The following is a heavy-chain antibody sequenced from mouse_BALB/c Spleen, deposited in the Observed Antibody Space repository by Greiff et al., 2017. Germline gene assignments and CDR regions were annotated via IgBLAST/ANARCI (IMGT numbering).Heavy chain of an antibody. CDR2: INPYNGGT. J-gene: IGHJ4*01. CDR3: ARKGIYDGYYAMDY. D-gene: IGHD2-3*01. V-gene: IGHV1-18*01. CDR1: GYSFTGYT. Sequence: DVKLQESGPELVKPGASMKISCKASGYSFTGYTMNWVKQSHGKNLEWIGLINPYNGGTSYNQKFKGKATLTVDKSSSTAYMELLSLTSEDSAVYYCARKGIYDGYYAMDYWGQGTSVTVSS.